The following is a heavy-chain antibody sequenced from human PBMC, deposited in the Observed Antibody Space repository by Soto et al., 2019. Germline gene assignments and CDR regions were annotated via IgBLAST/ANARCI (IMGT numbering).Heavy chain of an antibody. CDR3: AKASRGYYYYMDV. D-gene: IGHD2-15*01. Sequence: PGGSLRLSCAASGFTFSSYAMNWVRQAPGQGLEWVSAVSRTGGITYYADSVKGRFTISRDNSKNTLSLQMNSLRAEDTAVYYCAKASRGYYYYMDVWGKGTTVTVSS. V-gene: IGHV3-23*01. CDR2: VSRTGGIT. J-gene: IGHJ6*03. CDR1: GFTFSSYA.